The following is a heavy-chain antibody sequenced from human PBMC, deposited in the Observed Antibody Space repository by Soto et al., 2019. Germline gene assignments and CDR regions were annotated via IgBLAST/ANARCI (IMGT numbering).Heavy chain of an antibody. D-gene: IGHD6-13*01. J-gene: IGHJ4*02. CDR1: GFTFSNYA. V-gene: IGHV3-23*01. CDR2: IRGSGGST. Sequence: EVQLLESGGGLVQPGGSLRLSCAASGFTFSNYAVTWVRQAPGKGLEWVSTIRGSGGSTYYADSVKCRFTISRDNSKNALYLQMNSLRAEDTAVDYCAKDQGSSWYEIDYWGQGTLVTVSS. CDR3: AKDQGSSWYEIDY.